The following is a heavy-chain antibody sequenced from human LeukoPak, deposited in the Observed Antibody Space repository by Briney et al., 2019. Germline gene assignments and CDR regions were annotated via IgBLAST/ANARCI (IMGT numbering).Heavy chain of an antibody. D-gene: IGHD3-3*01. J-gene: IGHJ4*02. CDR3: ARSPYYDFWSGYYTSFPHFDY. Sequence: SETLSLTCTVSGGSISSYYWSWLRQPPGKGLEWIGYIYYSGSTNYNPSLKSRVTISVDTSKNQFSLKLSSVTAADTAVYYCARSPYYDFWSGYYTSFPHFDYWGQGTLVTVSS. CDR1: GGSISSYY. CDR2: IYYSGST. V-gene: IGHV4-59*01.